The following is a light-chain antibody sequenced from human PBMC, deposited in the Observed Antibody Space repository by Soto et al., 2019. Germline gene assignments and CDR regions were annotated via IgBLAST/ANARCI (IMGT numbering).Light chain of an antibody. CDR1: SSDVGDYNY. CDR2: DVS. CDR3: SSSTSSSTPVV. V-gene: IGLV2-14*01. Sequence: QSALTQPASVSGSPGQSITISCTGTSSDVGDYNYVSWYQQHPGNAPKLMIYDVSNRPSGVSNRFSGSKSGNTASLTISGLRAEDEADYYCSSSTSSSTPVVFGGGTKLTVL. J-gene: IGLJ2*01.